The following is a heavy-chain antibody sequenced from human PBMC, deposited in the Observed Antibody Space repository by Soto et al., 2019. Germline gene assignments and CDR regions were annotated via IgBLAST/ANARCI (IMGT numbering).Heavy chain of an antibody. CDR2: MNPNSGNK. V-gene: IGHV1-8*02. CDR3: ARLRSSSSGDYYYDMDV. Sequence: ASVKVSCKASGYTFTSYDINWVRQATGQGLEWMGWMNPNSGNKGYAQKFQGRVTMTRNTSISTAYMELSSLRSEDTAVYYCARLRSSSSGDYYYDMDVWGKGTTVTVSS. J-gene: IGHJ6*03. D-gene: IGHD6-6*01. CDR1: GYTFTSYD.